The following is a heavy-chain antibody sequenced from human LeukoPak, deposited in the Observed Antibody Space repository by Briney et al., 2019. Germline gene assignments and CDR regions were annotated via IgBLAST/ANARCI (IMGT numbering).Heavy chain of an antibody. J-gene: IGHJ4*02. V-gene: IGHV3-21*01. CDR2: IGTSSNNI. D-gene: IGHD1-7*01. Sequence: GGSLTLSCAASGLTFRRYNMNWVRQAPGKGLEWVSSIGTSSNNIYYTDSVKGRFTISRDNAKNSLYLQVDSLRVEDTAVYFCASGTVGNYALDYWGQGTLVTVSS. CDR3: ASGTVGNYALDY. CDR1: GLTFRRYN.